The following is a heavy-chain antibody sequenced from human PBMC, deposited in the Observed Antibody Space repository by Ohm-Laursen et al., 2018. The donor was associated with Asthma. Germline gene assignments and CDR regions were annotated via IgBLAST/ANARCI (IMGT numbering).Heavy chain of an antibody. V-gene: IGHV7-4-1*02. Sequence: SVKVSCNASGGTFSSYAISWVRQASGQGLEWMGWIHTDTGNPTYTQGFTGRFVFSLDTSVNTAYLQISSLKTEDTAVYYCARGRYCSGGRCYKDSWGQGTLVTVSS. CDR2: IHTDTGNP. CDR1: GGTFSSYA. CDR3: ARGRYCSGGRCYKDS. J-gene: IGHJ4*02. D-gene: IGHD2-15*01.